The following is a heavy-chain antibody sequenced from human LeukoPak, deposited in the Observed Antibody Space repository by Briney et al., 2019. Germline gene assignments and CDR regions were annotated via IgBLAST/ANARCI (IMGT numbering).Heavy chain of an antibody. J-gene: IGHJ4*02. CDR2: IKQDGSEK. Sequence: GGSLRLSCAASGFTFSAHWMSWVRQAPGKGLEWVANIKQDGSEKYYVDSVRGRFTISRDNAKNSLYLQMNSLRAEDTAVYYCARDLYVAPFYWGQGTLVTVSS. D-gene: IGHD2-8*01. CDR3: ARDLYVAPFY. V-gene: IGHV3-7*01. CDR1: GFTFSAHW.